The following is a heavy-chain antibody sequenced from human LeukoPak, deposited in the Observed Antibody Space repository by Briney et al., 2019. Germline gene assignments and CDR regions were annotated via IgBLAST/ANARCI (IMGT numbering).Heavy chain of an antibody. Sequence: ASVQVSCKASVYTFTDYYIHWVRQAPGQGLEWMGWINPNSGGTKFARNFQVRVTMTRDTSIRTAYMELSRLRSDDTAVYYCARGHGYGSGSYYNVPKYWGQGTLVTVSS. CDR1: VYTFTDYY. CDR2: INPNSGGT. CDR3: ARGHGYGSGSYYNVPKY. D-gene: IGHD3-10*01. J-gene: IGHJ4*02. V-gene: IGHV1-2*02.